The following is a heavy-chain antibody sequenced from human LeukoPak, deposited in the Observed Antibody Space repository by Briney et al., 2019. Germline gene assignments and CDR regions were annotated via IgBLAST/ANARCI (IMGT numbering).Heavy chain of an antibody. Sequence: PGGSLRLSCAASGFTVSTNYMAWVRQAPGKGLEWVSVIYSGGSTYYADSVKGRFTISRDNSKNTLYLQMNSLRAGDTAVYYCARFGYFDWYLMAFDIWGQGTMVTVSS. CDR3: ARFGYFDWYLMAFDI. J-gene: IGHJ3*02. CDR1: GFTVSTNY. V-gene: IGHV3-53*01. CDR2: IYSGGST. D-gene: IGHD3-9*01.